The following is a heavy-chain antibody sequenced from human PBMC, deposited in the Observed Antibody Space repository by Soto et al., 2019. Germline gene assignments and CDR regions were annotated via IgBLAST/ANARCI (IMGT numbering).Heavy chain of an antibody. D-gene: IGHD2-21*02. CDR3: ARVVIYCGGDCYSRLWVWFDP. V-gene: IGHV1-69*01. CDR2: IIPIFGTA. CDR1: GGTFSSYA. J-gene: IGHJ5*02. Sequence: QVQLVQSGAEVKKPGSSVKVSCKASGGTFSSYAISWVRQAPGQGLEWMGGIIPIFGTANYAQKFQGRVTITADESTSTAYMELSSLRSEDTAVYYCARVVIYCGGDCYSRLWVWFDPWGQGTLVTVSS.